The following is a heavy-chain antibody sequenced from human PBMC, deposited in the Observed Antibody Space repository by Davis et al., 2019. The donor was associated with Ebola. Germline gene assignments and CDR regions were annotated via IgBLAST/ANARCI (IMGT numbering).Heavy chain of an antibody. Sequence: GESLKISCAASGFTFDDYAMSWVRQAPGKGLEWVAYISGDSTAMYYADSVKGRFTISRDNAKNSLFLQMNSLRDEDTAVYYCARAFGSSDIHAFDYWGQGTLVTVPS. CDR3: ARAFGSSDIHAFDY. V-gene: IGHV3-48*02. CDR2: ISGDSTAM. CDR1: GFTFDDYA. J-gene: IGHJ4*02. D-gene: IGHD1-26*01.